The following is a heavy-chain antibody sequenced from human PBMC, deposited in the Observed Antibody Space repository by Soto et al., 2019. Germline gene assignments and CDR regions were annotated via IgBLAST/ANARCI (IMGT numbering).Heavy chain of an antibody. D-gene: IGHD6-19*01. CDR2: IYYSGST. CDR3: ARHVQWRVTFDY. Sequence: QVQLQESSRGLVKPSETLSLTCTVSGGSISSYYWSWIRQPPGKGLEWIGYIYYSGSTNYNPSLKSRVTISVDTSKNQFSLKLSSVTAAYTAVYYCARHVQWRVTFDYWGQGTLVTVSS. CDR1: GGSISSYY. V-gene: IGHV4-59*08. J-gene: IGHJ4*02.